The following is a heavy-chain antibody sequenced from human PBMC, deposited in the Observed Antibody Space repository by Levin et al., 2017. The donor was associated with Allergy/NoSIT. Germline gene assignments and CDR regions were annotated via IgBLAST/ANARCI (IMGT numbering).Heavy chain of an antibody. CDR1: GFTFSSYA. CDR3: ANGDSGYDY. V-gene: IGHV3-30*18. J-gene: IGHJ4*02. D-gene: IGHD5-12*01. Sequence: LGESLKISCAASGFTFSSYAMHWVRQAPGKGLEWVAVISYDGSNKYYADSVKGRFTISRDNSKNTLYLQMNSLRAEDTAVYYCANGDSGYDYWGQGTLVTVSS. CDR2: ISYDGSNK.